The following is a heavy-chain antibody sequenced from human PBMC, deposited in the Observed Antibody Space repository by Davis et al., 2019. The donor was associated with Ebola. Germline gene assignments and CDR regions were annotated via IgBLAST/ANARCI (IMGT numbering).Heavy chain of an antibody. CDR3: ARRWADIVVVVAATPSNWFDP. CDR2: INHSGST. CDR1: GGSFSGYY. V-gene: IGHV4-34*01. J-gene: IGHJ5*02. Sequence: GSLRLSCAVYGGSFSGYYWSWIRQPPGKGLEWIGEINHSGSTNYNPSLKSRVTISVDTSKNQFSLKLSSVTAADTAVYYCARRWADIVVVVAATPSNWFDPWGQGTLVTVSS. D-gene: IGHD2-15*01.